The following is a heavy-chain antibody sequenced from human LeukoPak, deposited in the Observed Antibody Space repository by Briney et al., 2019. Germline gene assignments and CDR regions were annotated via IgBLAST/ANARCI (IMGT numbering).Heavy chain of an antibody. Sequence: PSETLSLTCAVYGGSFSGYYWSWIRQPPGKGLEWIGEINHSGSTNYNPSLKSRVTISVDTSKNQFSLKLSSVTAADTAVYYCARGDAVEKTFDIWGQGTMVTVSS. D-gene: IGHD4-23*01. CDR1: GGSFSGYY. J-gene: IGHJ3*02. CDR2: INHSGST. V-gene: IGHV4-34*01. CDR3: ARGDAVEKTFDI.